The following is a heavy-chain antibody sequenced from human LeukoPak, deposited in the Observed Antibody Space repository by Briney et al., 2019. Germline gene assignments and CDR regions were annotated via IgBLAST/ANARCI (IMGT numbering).Heavy chain of an antibody. CDR2: ISYEDGTNK. Sequence: GRSLRLSCAASGFTFRSFVMHWVRQAPGKGLEWVAAISYEDGTNKYYADSVKGRFTISRDNSKNTLYLQMNSLRAEDTAIYYCAKDFRGVVLLGRPLGIAFDIWGQGTMVTVSS. J-gene: IGHJ3*02. D-gene: IGHD2-15*01. CDR3: AKDFRGVVLLGRPLGIAFDI. CDR1: GFTFRSFV. V-gene: IGHV3-30*18.